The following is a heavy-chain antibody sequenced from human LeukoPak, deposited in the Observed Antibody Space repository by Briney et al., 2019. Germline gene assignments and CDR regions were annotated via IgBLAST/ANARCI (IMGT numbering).Heavy chain of an antibody. D-gene: IGHD2-2*03. CDR3: AGGGGYCSSTNCFDY. J-gene: IGHJ4*02. V-gene: IGHV4-59*01. Sequence: SETLSLTCTVSGGSISSYYWSWIRQPPGKGLEWIGYIYYSGSTNYNPSLKSRVTISVDTSKNQFSLKLRSVTAADTAVYYCAGGGGYCSSTNCFDYWGQGTLVTVSS. CDR2: IYYSGST. CDR1: GGSISSYY.